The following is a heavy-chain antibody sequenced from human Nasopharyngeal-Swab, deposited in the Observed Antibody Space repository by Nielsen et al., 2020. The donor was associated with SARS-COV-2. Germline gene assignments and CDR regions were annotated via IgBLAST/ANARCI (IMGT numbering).Heavy chain of an antibody. J-gene: IGHJ3*02. CDR1: GFTFSSYE. V-gene: IGHV3-48*03. D-gene: IGHD2-2*01. CDR2: ISSSGSTI. Sequence: GESLKISCAASGFTFSSYEMNWVRQAPGKELEWVSYISSSGSTIYYADSVKGRFTISRDNAKNSLYLQMNSLRAEDTAVYYCARVDQGGYCSSTSCYAFDIWGQGTMVTVSS. CDR3: ARVDQGGYCSSTSCYAFDI.